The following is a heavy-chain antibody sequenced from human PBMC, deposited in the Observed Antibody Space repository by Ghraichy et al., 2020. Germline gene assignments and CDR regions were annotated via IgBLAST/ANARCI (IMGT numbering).Heavy chain of an antibody. CDR3: AGMVYAILSGHYYYYGMDV. CDR2: IIPIFGTA. V-gene: IGHV1-69*13. J-gene: IGHJ6*02. CDR1: GGTFSSYA. Sequence: SVKVSCKASGGTFSSYAISWVRQAPGQGLEWMGGIIPIFGTANYAQKFQGRVTITADESTSTAYMELSSLRSEDTAVYYCAGMVYAILSGHYYYYGMDVWGQGTTVTVSS. D-gene: IGHD2-8*01.